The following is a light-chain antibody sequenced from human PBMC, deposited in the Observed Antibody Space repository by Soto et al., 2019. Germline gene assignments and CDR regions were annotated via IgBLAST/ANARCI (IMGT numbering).Light chain of an antibody. CDR3: QQHNSYPLT. CDR2: AAS. Sequence: IQLTQSPSSLSASVGERVTITCRASQGISSYLAWYQQKPGKAPKLLIYAASTLQSGVPSTFSGSGSGTDFTLTISSLQPEDFATYYCQQHNSYPLTFGPGTKVDI. CDR1: QGISSY. V-gene: IGKV1-9*01. J-gene: IGKJ3*01.